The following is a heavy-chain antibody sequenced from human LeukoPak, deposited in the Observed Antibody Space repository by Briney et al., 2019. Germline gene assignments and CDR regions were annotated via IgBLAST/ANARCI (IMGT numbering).Heavy chain of an antibody. V-gene: IGHV4-61*02. D-gene: IGHD3-10*01. CDR1: GGSISSGSYY. Sequence: SETLSLTCTVSGGSISSGSYYWSWIRQPAGKGLEWIGRIYTSGSTNYNPSLKSRVTISVDTSKNQFSLKLSSVTAADTAVYYCARDPYYYGSGSYFDYWGQGTLVTVSS. CDR2: IYTSGST. J-gene: IGHJ4*02. CDR3: ARDPYYYGSGSYFDY.